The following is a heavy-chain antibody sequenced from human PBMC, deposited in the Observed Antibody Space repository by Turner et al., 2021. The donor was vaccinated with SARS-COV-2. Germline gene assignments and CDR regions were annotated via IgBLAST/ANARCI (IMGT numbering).Heavy chain of an antibody. Sequence: QLQLQESGPGLVKPSETLSLTCTVSGRSISSSSYSWGWSRQPPGKGLEWNGSIYYSGSTYYTPSLKSRVSISVDTSKNQFSLRLSSVTAADTAVYYCATPSVSYDSSGYFHFDLWGRGTLVTVSS. V-gene: IGHV4-39*01. D-gene: IGHD3-22*01. CDR2: IYYSGST. CDR1: GRSISSSSYS. J-gene: IGHJ2*01. CDR3: ATPSVSYDSSGYFHFDL.